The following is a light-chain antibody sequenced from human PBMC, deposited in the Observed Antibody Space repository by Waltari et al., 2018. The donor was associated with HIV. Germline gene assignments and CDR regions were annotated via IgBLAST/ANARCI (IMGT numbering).Light chain of an antibody. CDR3: AVLDDTLGGGV. CDR2: RDN. CDR1: TANIGANF. V-gene: IGLV1-47*01. Sequence: QSVLTQPPSASGTPGQKVTISCSGGTANIGANFVFWFQPFPGTAPNLLIYRDNLRHSGVPARFSGSKSGTSASLTISGLRSDDEAHYFCAVLDDTLGGGVFGGGTKLTVL. J-gene: IGLJ2*01.